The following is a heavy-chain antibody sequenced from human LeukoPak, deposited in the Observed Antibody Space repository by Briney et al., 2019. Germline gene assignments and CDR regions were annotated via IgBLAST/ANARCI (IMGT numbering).Heavy chain of an antibody. CDR2: ISWNSGSI. J-gene: IGHJ4*02. Sequence: GRSLRLSCAASGFTFDDYAMHWVRQAPGKGLEWVSGISWNSGSIGYADSVKGRFTIFRDNAKNSLYLQMNSLRAEDTALYYCAKDIGDGPSSMFDYWGQGTLVTVSS. CDR1: GFTFDDYA. CDR3: AKDIGDGPSSMFDY. V-gene: IGHV3-9*01.